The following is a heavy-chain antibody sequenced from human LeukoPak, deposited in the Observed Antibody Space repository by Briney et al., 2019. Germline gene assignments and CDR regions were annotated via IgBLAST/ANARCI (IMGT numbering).Heavy chain of an antibody. CDR3: ARGAVRYYMDV. CDR1: GYTFTGYY. CDR2: INPSGDST. D-gene: IGHD4-17*01. V-gene: IGHV1-46*01. J-gene: IGHJ6*03. Sequence: GASVKVSCKASGYTFTGYYMHWVRQAPGQGLEWMGIINPSGDSTSYAQKFQGRVTVTRDTSTSTVYMELSSLRSEDTAVYYCARGAVRYYMDVWGKGTTVTVSS.